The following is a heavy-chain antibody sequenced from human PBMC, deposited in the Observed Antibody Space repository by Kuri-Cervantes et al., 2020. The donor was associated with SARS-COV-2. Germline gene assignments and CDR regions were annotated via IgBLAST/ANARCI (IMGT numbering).Heavy chain of an antibody. CDR2: IKPEGGEK. V-gene: IGHV3-7*01. Sequence: GESLKISCAASGFTFRSCWMSWVRQAPGKGLEWVAAIKPEGGEKHYVDSVRGRFTISRDDAKSSLYLQMNSLRAEDTAVYYCASLDHGLGSYYHTFPHDYWGLGTQVTVSS. CDR3: ASLDHGLGSYYHTFPHDY. D-gene: IGHD3-10*01. CDR1: GFTFRSCW. J-gene: IGHJ4*02.